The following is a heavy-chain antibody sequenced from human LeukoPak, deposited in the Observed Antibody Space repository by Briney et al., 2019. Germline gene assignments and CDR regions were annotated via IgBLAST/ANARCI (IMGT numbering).Heavy chain of an antibody. CDR2: ISGSGGST. D-gene: IGHD2-15*01. CDR3: ARTSEGYCRGGSCWDYYYMDV. CDR1: GFTFSSYG. J-gene: IGHJ6*03. V-gene: IGHV3-23*01. Sequence: GGSLRLSCAASGFTFSSYGMSWVRQAPGKGLEWVSAISGSGGSTYYADSVKGRFTISRDNSKNTLYLQMNSLRVEDTAVYYCARTSEGYCRGGSCWDYYYMDVWGKGTTVTVSS.